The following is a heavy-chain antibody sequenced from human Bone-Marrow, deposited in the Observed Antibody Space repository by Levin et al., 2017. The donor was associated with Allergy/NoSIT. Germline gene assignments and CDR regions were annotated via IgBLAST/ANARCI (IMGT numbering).Heavy chain of an antibody. CDR1: GDSISSGGYR. CDR2: ISTTEDA. CDR3: AREFDY. Sequence: TSETLSLTCTVSGDSISSGGYRWSWVRQAAGKGLEWIGRISTTEDANYNPSLKSRVTISLDTSKNQFSLRLTSVTAADTAVFYCAREFDYWGQGTLVTVSS. V-gene: IGHV4-61*02. J-gene: IGHJ4*02.